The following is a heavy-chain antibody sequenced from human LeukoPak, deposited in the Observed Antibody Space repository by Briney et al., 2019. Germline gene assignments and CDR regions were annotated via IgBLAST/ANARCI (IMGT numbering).Heavy chain of an antibody. CDR3: ARVWKGSYLYTSAFDI. CDR1: GYTLTELS. CDR2: FDPEDGET. Sequence: ASVKVSCKVSGYTLTELSMHWVRQAPGKGLEWMGGFDPEDGETIYAQKFQGRVTMTEDTSTDTAYMELRSLRSDDTAVYYCARVWKGSYLYTSAFDIWGQGTMVTVSS. V-gene: IGHV1-24*01. J-gene: IGHJ3*02. D-gene: IGHD1-26*01.